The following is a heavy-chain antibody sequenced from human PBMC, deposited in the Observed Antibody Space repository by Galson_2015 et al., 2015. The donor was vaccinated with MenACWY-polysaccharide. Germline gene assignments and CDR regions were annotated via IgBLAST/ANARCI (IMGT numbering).Heavy chain of an antibody. CDR2: ISSDASST. CDR3: VGPLGRGGTGAYGMDA. CDR1: GLTFSNNC. J-gene: IGHJ6*02. Sequence: SLRLSCAASGLTFSNNCIHWVRQAPGKGLVWVSRISSDASSTAYADSVKGRFTISRDNAKNTLYLQMNSLRVEDTAVYYCVGPLGRGGTGAYGMDAWGQGTTVTVSS. D-gene: IGHD3-10*01. V-gene: IGHV3-74*01.